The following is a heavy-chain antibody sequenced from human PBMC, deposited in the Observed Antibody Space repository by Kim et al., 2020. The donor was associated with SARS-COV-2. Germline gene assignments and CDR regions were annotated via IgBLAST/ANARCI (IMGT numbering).Heavy chain of an antibody. J-gene: IGHJ5*02. D-gene: IGHD3-10*01. CDR3: AGPSTYGSAMGFDP. V-gene: IGHV3-74*01. CDR1: GFPFSGYW. Sequence: GGSLRLSCAASGFPFSGYWMHWVRQAPGKGLVWVSCISTDGSITRYTDSVKGRFTISRDNAKSTLYLQMNSLRAEDTAVYYCAGPSTYGSAMGFDPWGQGTLVTVPS. CDR2: ISTDGSIT.